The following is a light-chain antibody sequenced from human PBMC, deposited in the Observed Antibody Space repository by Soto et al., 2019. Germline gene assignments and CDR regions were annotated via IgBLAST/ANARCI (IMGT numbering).Light chain of an antibody. Sequence: IVMTQSPVTLSLSPGERATLSCRASESVSNNLAWYQQKAGQAPRLLIYGASTRATGIPARFSGSGSGTEFTLTISSLQSEDFAVYYCQQYSIWRTFGQGTKVDIK. CDR2: GAS. V-gene: IGKV3-15*01. CDR3: QQYSIWRT. J-gene: IGKJ1*01. CDR1: ESVSNN.